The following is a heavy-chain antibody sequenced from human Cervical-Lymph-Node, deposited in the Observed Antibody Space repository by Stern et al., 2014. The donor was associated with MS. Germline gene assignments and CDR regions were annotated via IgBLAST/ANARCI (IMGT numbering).Heavy chain of an antibody. CDR1: GFSFSNYW. J-gene: IGHJ6*02. Sequence: EVQLVQSGGGLVQPGGSLRLSCVASGFSFSNYWMHWVRHTPGKGLMWVSRINSDATTTTYADSVKGRFTISRDDAKNTVYLQMNSLRAEDTAVYYCARSPWSGYIQDVWGQGTTVTVSS. V-gene: IGHV3-74*02. D-gene: IGHD5-18*01. CDR2: INSDATTT. CDR3: ARSPWSGYIQDV.